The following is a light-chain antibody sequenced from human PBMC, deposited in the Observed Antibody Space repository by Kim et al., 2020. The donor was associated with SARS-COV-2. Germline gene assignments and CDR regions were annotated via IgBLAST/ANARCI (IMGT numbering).Light chain of an antibody. J-gene: IGLJ3*02. CDR1: SSNIGRNY. V-gene: IGLV1-47*01. CDR3: AAWDNSLSGWV. CDR2: RSN. Sequence: ELTQPPSASGTPGQRVTISCSGSSSNIGRNYVYWYQQFPGTAPKLLIYRSNERPSGVPDRVSGSKSGTSASLAISGLRSEDEADYYCAAWDNSLSGWVFGGGTQLTVL.